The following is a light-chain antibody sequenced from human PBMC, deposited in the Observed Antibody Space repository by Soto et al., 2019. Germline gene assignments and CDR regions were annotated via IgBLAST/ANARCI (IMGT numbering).Light chain of an antibody. CDR3: QQYGSSPWT. J-gene: IGKJ1*01. CDR1: QSVSSSY. Sequence: EIVLTQSPGTLSLSPRERATLSCRASQSVSSSYLAWYQQKPGQAPRLLIYGASSRATGIPDRFSGSGSGTDFTLTISRLEPEDFAVYYCQQYGSSPWTFGQGTKV. V-gene: IGKV3-20*01. CDR2: GAS.